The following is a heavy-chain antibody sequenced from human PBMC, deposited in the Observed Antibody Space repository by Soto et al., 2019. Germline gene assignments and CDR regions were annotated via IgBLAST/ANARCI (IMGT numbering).Heavy chain of an antibody. CDR3: ARVPYYDSGGLSLVYYGMVV. CDR2: ISNDGSNK. CDR1: GFMFSSYA. V-gene: IGHV3-30-3*01. J-gene: IGHJ6*02. Sequence: QVQLVDSGGGVVQPGRSLRLSCAASGFMFSSYAMHWVRQAPGKGLEWVALISNDGSNKYYADSVKGRFTISRDNSMNNLYLWMNSLRAEDTAVYYCARVPYYDSGGLSLVYYGMVVWGQGTTVTVSS. D-gene: IGHD3-22*01.